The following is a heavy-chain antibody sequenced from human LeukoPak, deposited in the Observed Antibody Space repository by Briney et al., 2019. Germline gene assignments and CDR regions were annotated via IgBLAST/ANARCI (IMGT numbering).Heavy chain of an antibody. Sequence: PGGSLRLSCAASEFTLSSYFMHWVRQAPGKGLVWVSRINLDGSNTISADSVEGRFTISRDNAKNTLYLQMNSLRVEDTAVYYCAKSVGHSGSYSEEDYWGQGTLVTVSS. J-gene: IGHJ4*02. CDR1: EFTLSSYF. CDR3: AKSVGHSGSYSEEDY. D-gene: IGHD1-26*01. CDR2: INLDGSNT. V-gene: IGHV3-74*01.